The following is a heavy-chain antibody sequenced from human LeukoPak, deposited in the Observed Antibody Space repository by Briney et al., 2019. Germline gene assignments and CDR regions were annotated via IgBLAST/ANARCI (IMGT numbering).Heavy chain of an antibody. CDR3: ARPRDSGWSKTWDY. J-gene: IGHJ4*02. Sequence: GGSLRLSCEGSGFTFSTYWMTWVRQAPGKGVEWGANIKQDGREKYYVDSVKGRFTISRDNAQNSLYLQMNSLRAEDTAVYYCARPRDSGWSKTWDYWGQGTLVTVSS. CDR2: IKQDGREK. V-gene: IGHV3-7*03. D-gene: IGHD6-13*01. CDR1: GFTFSTYW.